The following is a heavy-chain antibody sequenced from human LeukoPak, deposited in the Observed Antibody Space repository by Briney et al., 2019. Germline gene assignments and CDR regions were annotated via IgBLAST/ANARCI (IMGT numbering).Heavy chain of an antibody. CDR2: IYYSGST. Sequence: SETLSLTCTVSGGSISNYYWSWLRQPPGKGLEWIGYIYYSGSTNYNPSLKSRVTISVDTSKTQFSLKLSSVTAADTAVYYCARVPYGDYVFDYWGQGTLVTVSS. D-gene: IGHD4-17*01. V-gene: IGHV4-59*08. CDR3: ARVPYGDYVFDY. J-gene: IGHJ4*02. CDR1: GGSISNYY.